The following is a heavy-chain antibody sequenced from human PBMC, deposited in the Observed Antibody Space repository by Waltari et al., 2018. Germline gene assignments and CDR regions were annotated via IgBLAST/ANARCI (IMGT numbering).Heavy chain of an antibody. CDR1: GFPFSRYG. D-gene: IGHD1-20*01. CDR3: ARENNVGSSPADV. V-gene: IGHV3-33*01. Sequence: QVQLVESGGGVVQPGRALRLSCAASGFPFSRYGMHWVVQAPGKGLEWLAVVWDDESQKYYADSLKGRFTISRDNSKNTLYLQMNSLRAEDTAVYYCARENNVGSSPADVWGQGTTVTVSS. J-gene: IGHJ6*02. CDR2: VWDDESQK.